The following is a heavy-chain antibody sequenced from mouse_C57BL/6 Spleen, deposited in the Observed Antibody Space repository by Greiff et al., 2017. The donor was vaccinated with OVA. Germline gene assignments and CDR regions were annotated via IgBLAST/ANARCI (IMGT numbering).Heavy chain of an antibody. CDR1: RYAFTNYL. CDR3: ARQVTTVRYAMDY. CDR2: INPGSGGT. D-gene: IGHD1-1*01. V-gene: IGHV1-54*01. Sequence: VQLQQSGAELVRPGTSVKVSCKASRYAFTNYLIEWVKQRPGQGLEWIGVINPGSGGTNYNEKFKGKATLTADKPSSTAYMQLSSLTSEDSAVYFCARQVTTVRYAMDYWGQGTSVTVSS. J-gene: IGHJ4*01.